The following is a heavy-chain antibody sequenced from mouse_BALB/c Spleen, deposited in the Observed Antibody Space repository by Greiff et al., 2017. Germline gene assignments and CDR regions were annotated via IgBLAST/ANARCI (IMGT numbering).Heavy chain of an antibody. CDR2: ISYSGST. CDR1: GDSITSGY. V-gene: IGHV3-8*02. CDR3: ARGGYDVDWFAY. J-gene: IGHJ3*01. D-gene: IGHD2-2*01. Sequence: EVKLVESGPSLVKPSQTLSLTCSVTGDSITSGYWNWIRKFPGNKLEYMGYISYSGSTYYNPSLKSRISITRDTSKNQCYLQLNSVTTEDTATYYCARGGYDVDWFAYWGQGTLVTVSA.